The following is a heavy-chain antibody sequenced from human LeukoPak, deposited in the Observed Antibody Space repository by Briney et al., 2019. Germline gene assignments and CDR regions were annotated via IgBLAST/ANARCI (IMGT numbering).Heavy chain of an antibody. V-gene: IGHV3-9*01. J-gene: IGHJ3*02. D-gene: IGHD3-3*01. Sequence: GGSLRLSCTASRFSFDDYAMHWVRQIPGKGLEWVSAISWNSGSRGYADSVKGRFTISRDNAKSSLYPQMNSLRPEDTALYYCAKGVHDFWSGHAFDIWGQGTMVTVSS. CDR3: AKGVHDFWSGHAFDI. CDR1: RFSFDDYA. CDR2: ISWNSGSR.